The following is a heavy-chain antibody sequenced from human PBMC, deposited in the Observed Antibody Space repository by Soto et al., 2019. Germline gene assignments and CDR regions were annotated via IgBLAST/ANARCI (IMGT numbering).Heavy chain of an antibody. J-gene: IGHJ3*02. CDR2: ISRDGGMA. D-gene: IGHD4-17*01. V-gene: IGHV3-30*03. Sequence: QEQLVESGGGVVQPGRSLRLSCAASGFTFSGYGIHWVRQAPGKGLEWVAVISRDGGMAYYSDSVKGRFTISRDNSKNTLYIQMNSLRPEDTAVYCCVRDPDYGAPKSGFDIWGQGTMVTVSS. CDR3: VRDPDYGAPKSGFDI. CDR1: GFTFSGYG.